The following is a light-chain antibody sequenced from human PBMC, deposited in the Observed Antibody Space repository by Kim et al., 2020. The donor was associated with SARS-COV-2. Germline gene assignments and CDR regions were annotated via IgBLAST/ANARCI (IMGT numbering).Light chain of an antibody. J-gene: IGKJ1*01. CDR1: QSIGRG. CDR3: QQYNDYQT. CDR2: GAS. Sequence: SASVGDRGSITCRASQSIGRGLAWYQQKPGKAPKLLIFGASNLQSGVPSRFSGSGSGTEFTLTISSLQPDDFATYYCQQYNDYQTFGQGTKVEIK. V-gene: IGKV1-5*01.